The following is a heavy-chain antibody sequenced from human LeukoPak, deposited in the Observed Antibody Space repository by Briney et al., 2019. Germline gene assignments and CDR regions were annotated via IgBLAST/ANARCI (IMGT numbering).Heavy chain of an antibody. J-gene: IGHJ4*02. CDR3: ARGGSGSYAY. CDR1: GGSISSYY. Sequence: SETLSLTCTASGGSISSYYWSWIRQPPGKGLEWIGYIYYSGSTNYNPSLKSRVTISVDTSKNQFSLKLSSVTAADTAVYYCARGGSGSYAYWGQGTLVTVSS. CDR2: IYYSGST. D-gene: IGHD3-10*01. V-gene: IGHV4-59*08.